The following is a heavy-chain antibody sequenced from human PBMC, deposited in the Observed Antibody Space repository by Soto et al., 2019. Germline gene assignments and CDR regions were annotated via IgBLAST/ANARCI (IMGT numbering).Heavy chain of an antibody. CDR1: GFTFSTYG. CDR3: ARAVGPFDY. Sequence: QVQLVESGGGVVQPGRSLRLSCAASGFTFSTYGMHWVRQAPGTGLEWVAVIWYDGSHKDYADSVKGRFTISRDNSKNTLYLQMNSLRVEDTAVYYWARAVGPFDYWGQGTLVAVSS. D-gene: IGHD1-26*01. J-gene: IGHJ4*02. V-gene: IGHV3-33*01. CDR2: IWYDGSHK.